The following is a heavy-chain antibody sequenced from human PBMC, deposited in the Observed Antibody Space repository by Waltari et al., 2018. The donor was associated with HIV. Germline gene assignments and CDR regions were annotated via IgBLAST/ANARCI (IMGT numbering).Heavy chain of an antibody. J-gene: IGHJ4*02. Sequence: QLQLQESAPGLVKPSETLSLTCTVSGDSISGTDYYWGWIRQPPGKGLEWIGSIFNVGGTYYNPSLHSHFAISVDPSKNHFSLTAKSVTAADTAVYYCARHANLCNGGSCHAYHPYFDSWGQGTPVTVSS. CDR3: ARHANLCNGGSCHAYHPYFDS. D-gene: IGHD2-15*01. CDR1: GDSISGTDYY. V-gene: IGHV4-39*01. CDR2: IFNVGGT.